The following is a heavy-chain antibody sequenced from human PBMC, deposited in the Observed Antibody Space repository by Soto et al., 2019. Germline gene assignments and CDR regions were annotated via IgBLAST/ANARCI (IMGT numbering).Heavy chain of an antibody. CDR2: IYHNGRT. CDR3: ARLGAMAPEFYFDH. V-gene: IGHV4-38-2*01. Sequence: PSETLSLTXVVSGYSGSSGSYWGWIRQPPGRGLEWIASIYHNGRTYSKPSLQSRVIISVDTSKTQISLTLSSVTAADTAVYFCARLGAMAPEFYFDHWGQGIQVTVSS. J-gene: IGHJ4*02. D-gene: IGHD5-18*01. CDR1: GYSGSSGSY.